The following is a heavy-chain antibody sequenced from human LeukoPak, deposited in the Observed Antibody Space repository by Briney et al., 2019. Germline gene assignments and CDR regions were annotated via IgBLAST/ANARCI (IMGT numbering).Heavy chain of an antibody. CDR3: AKEDGVSIAAAGTYYYYGMDV. J-gene: IGHJ6*02. CDR1: EFTFSSYG. V-gene: IGHV3-30*18. D-gene: IGHD6-13*01. Sequence: PGRSLRLSCAASEFTFSSYGMHWVRQAPGKGLEWVAVISYDGSNKYYADSVKGRFTISRDNSKNTLYLQMNSLRAEDTAVYYCAKEDGVSIAAAGTYYYYGMDVWGQGTTVTVSS. CDR2: ISYDGSNK.